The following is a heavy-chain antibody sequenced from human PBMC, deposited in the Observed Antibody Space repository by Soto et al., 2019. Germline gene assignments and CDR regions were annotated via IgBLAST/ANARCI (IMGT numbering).Heavy chain of an antibody. D-gene: IGHD3-22*01. V-gene: IGHV3-30-3*01. CDR3: ARERDTMIVVVITTLDY. Sequence: QVQLVESGGGVVQPGRSLRLSCAASGFTFSSYAMHWVRQAPGKGLEGVAVISYDGSNKYYADSVKGRFTISRDNSKNTLYLQMNSLRAEDTAVYYCARERDTMIVVVITTLDYWGQGTLVTVSS. CDR2: ISYDGSNK. J-gene: IGHJ4*02. CDR1: GFTFSSYA.